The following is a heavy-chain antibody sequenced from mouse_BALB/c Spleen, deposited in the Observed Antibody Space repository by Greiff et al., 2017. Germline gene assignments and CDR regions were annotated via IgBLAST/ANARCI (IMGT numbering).Heavy chain of an antibody. J-gene: IGHJ3*01. D-gene: IGHD4-1*01. CDR1: GYTFTSYW. Sequence: VQLQQPGAELVRPGASVKLSCKASGYTFTSYWINWVKQRPGQGLEWIGNIYPSDSYTNYNQKFKDKATLTVDKSSSTAYMQLSSPTSEDSAVYYCTIWDWFAYWGQGTLVTVSA. CDR3: TIWDWFAY. V-gene: IGHV1-69*02. CDR2: IYPSDSYT.